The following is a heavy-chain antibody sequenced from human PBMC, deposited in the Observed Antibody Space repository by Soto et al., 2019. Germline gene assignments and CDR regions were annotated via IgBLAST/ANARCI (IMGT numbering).Heavy chain of an antibody. CDR1: GFTFSSYA. V-gene: IGHV3-23*01. Sequence: GGSLRLSCAASGFTFSSYAMSWVRQAPGKGLEWVSAISSSGGSTYYADSVKGRFTISRDNSKNTLYLQMNSLRAEDTAVYYCAKDSDAYSYGLFDYWGQGTLVTVSS. CDR2: ISSSGGST. J-gene: IGHJ4*02. CDR3: AKDSDAYSYGLFDY. D-gene: IGHD5-18*01.